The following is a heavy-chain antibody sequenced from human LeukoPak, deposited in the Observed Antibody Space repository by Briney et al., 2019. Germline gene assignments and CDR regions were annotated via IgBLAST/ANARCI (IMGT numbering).Heavy chain of an antibody. J-gene: IGHJ4*02. Sequence: GRSLRLSCAASGFTFSSYEMNWVRQAPGKGLEWVSYISSSGSTIYYADSVKGRFTISRDNAKNSLYLQMNSLRAEDTAVYYCARDSGRHGFDYWGQGTLVTVSS. CDR3: ARDSGRHGFDY. V-gene: IGHV3-48*03. CDR2: ISSSGSTI. CDR1: GFTFSSYE. D-gene: IGHD3-10*01.